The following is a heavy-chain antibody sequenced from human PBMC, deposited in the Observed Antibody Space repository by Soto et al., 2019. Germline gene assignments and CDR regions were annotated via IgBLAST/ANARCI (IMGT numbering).Heavy chain of an antibody. Sequence: SSVKVSCKASGYTFTGYYMHWVRQAPGQGLEWMGWINPNSGGTNYAQKFQGRVTMTRDTSISTAYMELSRLRYDDTAVYYCARDLFIVVQAAIRGYYYYGMDVWGQGNTVTV. J-gene: IGHJ6*02. V-gene: IGHV1-2*02. CDR3: ARDLFIVVQAAIRGYYYYGMDV. CDR1: GYTFTGYY. CDR2: INPNSGGT. D-gene: IGHD2-2*02.